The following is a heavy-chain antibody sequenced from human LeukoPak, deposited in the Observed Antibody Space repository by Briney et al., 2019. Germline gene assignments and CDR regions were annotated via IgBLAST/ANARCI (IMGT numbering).Heavy chain of an antibody. D-gene: IGHD4-11*01. Sequence: PSETLSLTCAVSGGSISSSNWWTWVRQPPGKGLEWIGEIYHSGSTNYNPSLKSRVTISVDKSKNQISLKLTSVTAADTALYYCAMRSNHELIYWGQGTLVTVSS. CDR2: IYHSGST. J-gene: IGHJ4*02. V-gene: IGHV4-4*02. CDR3: AMRSNHELIY. CDR1: GGSISSSNW.